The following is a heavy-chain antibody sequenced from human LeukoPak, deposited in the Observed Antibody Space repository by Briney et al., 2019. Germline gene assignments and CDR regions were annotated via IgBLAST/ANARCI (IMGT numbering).Heavy chain of an antibody. CDR3: ARFNYDFDAFDI. CDR1: GYTFTGYY. V-gene: IGHV1-2*02. J-gene: IGHJ3*02. Sequence: VASVKVSCKASGYTFTGYYMHWVRQAPGQGLEWMGWINPNSGGTNYAQKFQGRVTMTRDTSISTAYMELSRLRSDDTAVYYCARFNYDFDAFDIWGQGTMVTVSS. D-gene: IGHD3-22*01. CDR2: INPNSGGT.